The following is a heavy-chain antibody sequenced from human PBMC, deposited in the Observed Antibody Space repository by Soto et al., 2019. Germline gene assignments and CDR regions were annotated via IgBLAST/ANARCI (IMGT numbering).Heavy chain of an antibody. J-gene: IGHJ3*02. CDR2: MNPNSGNT. CDR3: ARVEFGDPETFDI. Sequence: HVQLVQSGAEVKKPGASGKVSCKASGYTFTSYDLNWVRQAPGQGLEWMGRMNPNSGNTGYAQKFPGRDTMTRNTSRSTAYMKLSSLRSEDTAVYYCARVEFGDPETFDIWVQGTMVPVSS. CDR1: GYTFTSYD. V-gene: IGHV1-8*01. D-gene: IGHD3-10*01.